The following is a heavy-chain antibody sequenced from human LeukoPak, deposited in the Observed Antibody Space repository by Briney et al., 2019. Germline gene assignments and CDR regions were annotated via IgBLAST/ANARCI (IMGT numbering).Heavy chain of an antibody. J-gene: IGHJ5*02. CDR3: ARDLADDFDSSAINWFDP. V-gene: IGHV1-2*02. D-gene: IGHD3-22*01. CDR2: VNPNNGDT. Sequence: GPVKVSCRASGYPFNGYYLHWVRQAPGQGLEWMGWVNPNNGDTNYAEKFEARVTMTRDTSINTAYMELTSLRSDDTAVYYCARDLADDFDSSAINWFDPWGPGTLVTVSS. CDR1: GYPFNGYY.